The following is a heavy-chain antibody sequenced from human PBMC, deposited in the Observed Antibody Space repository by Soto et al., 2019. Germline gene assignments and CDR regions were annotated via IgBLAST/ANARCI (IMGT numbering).Heavy chain of an antibody. Sequence: SETLSLTGGGSDVSFSGYDWSWIREPPWKWLEWIGEINYSGSTKFNPYLKSRVTLSIDTSKDQFSLRLSSVTASDTSVYCCVRPSGGLRLGESSLPGEQAAFYVSVQETLVTASS. J-gene: IGHJ3*01. D-gene: IGHD3-16*02. V-gene: IGHV4-34*01. CDR3: VRPSGGLRLGESSLPGEQAAFYV. CDR1: DVSFSGYD. CDR2: INYSGST.